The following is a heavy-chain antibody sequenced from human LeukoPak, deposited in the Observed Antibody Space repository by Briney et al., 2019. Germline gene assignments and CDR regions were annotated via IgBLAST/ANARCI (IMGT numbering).Heavy chain of an antibody. Sequence: SETLSLTCTVSGGSISSSSYYWGWIRQPPGTGLEWIGSIYYSGSTYYNPSLKSRVTISVDTSKNQFSLKLSSVTAADTAVYYCARDASRGDDAFDIWGQGTMVTVSS. CDR3: ARDASRGDDAFDI. CDR2: IYYSGST. J-gene: IGHJ3*02. V-gene: IGHV4-39*07. CDR1: GGSISSSSYY.